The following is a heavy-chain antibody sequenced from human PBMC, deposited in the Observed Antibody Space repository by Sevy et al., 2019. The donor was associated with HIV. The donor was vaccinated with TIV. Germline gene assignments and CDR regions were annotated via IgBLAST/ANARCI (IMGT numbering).Heavy chain of an antibody. V-gene: IGHV3-74*01. CDR1: GYTFSNYW. J-gene: IGHJ4*02. CDR2: VKNDGST. CDR3: VAANSWEDY. D-gene: IGHD6-13*01. Sequence: GGSLRLSCEGSGYTFSNYWMHWVRQAPGKGLEWVSRVKNDGSTAYADSVKGRFTISRGNAENTMSLQMNSLRVEDTALYYCVAANSWEDYWGQGTLVTVSS.